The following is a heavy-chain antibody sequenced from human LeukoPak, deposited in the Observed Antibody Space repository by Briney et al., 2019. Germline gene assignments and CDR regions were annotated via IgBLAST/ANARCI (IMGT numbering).Heavy chain of an antibody. CDR1: RYTCTVYN. D-gene: IGHD6-13*01. CDR3: ARGAGNSWFDY. J-gene: IGHJ4*02. CDR2: INPDSGGT. V-gene: IGHV1-2*02. Sequence: GASVTVSFTASRYTCTVYNIYWVRQAPGQGLEWMGRINPDSGGTNYAQKFQGRVTMTRDTPISSAYMDLSRLTSDDTAVYYCARGAGNSWFDYWGQGTLVTVSS.